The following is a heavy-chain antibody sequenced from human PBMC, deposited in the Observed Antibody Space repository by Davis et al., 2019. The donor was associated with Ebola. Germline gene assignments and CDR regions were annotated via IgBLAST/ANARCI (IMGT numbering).Heavy chain of an antibody. J-gene: IGHJ3*02. V-gene: IGHV3-9*01. D-gene: IGHD2/OR15-2a*01. CDR2: INWDSSSR. CDR3: AKAPFLECAFDM. CDR1: GFTFDDYA. Sequence: GGSLRLSCAASGFTFDDYAMHWVRQVPGKGLEWVSGINWDSSSRVYVDSVKGRFTISRDNAKNSLSLQMNSLRTEDTALYYCAKAPFLECAFDMWGQGTMVTVSS.